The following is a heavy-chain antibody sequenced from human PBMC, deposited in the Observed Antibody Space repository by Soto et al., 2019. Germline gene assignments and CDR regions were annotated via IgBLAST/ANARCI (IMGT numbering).Heavy chain of an antibody. CDR2: INHSGST. CDR3: ARGWGYDSSGYYSDY. CDR1: GGSFSGYY. J-gene: IGHJ4*02. D-gene: IGHD3-22*01. V-gene: IGHV4-34*01. Sequence: PSETLSLTCAVYGGSFSGYYWSWIRQPPGKGLEWIGEINHSGSTNYNPSLKSRVTISVDTSKNQFSLKLSSVTAADTAVYYCARGWGYDSSGYYSDYWGQGTLVTVS.